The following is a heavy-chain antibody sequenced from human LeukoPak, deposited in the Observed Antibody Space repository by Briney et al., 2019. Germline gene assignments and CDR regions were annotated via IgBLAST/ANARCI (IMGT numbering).Heavy chain of an antibody. D-gene: IGHD2-15*01. CDR2: INPNSGGT. CDR1: GYTFTGYY. CDR3: AREFVVVVAAFEP. J-gene: IGHJ5*02. V-gene: IGHV1-2*06. Sequence: GASVKVSCKASGYTFTGYYMHWVRQAPGQGLEWMGRINPNSGGTNYAQKFQGRVTMTRDTSISTAYMELSRLRSDDTAVYYCAREFVVVVAAFEPWGQGTLVTVSS.